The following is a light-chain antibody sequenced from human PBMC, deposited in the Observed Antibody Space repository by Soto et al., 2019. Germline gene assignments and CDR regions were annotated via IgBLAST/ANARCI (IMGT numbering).Light chain of an antibody. CDR3: QQYNSYST. CDR2: DAS. J-gene: IGKJ1*01. V-gene: IGKV1-5*01. CDR1: HTISTW. Sequence: DMQMTQSPSTMSASVGDRVTITCRDSHTISTWFAWYQQKPGKAPKLLIYDASSLESRVPSRFSGSGSGTEFTLTISSLQPEDFASYYCQQYNSYSTFGQGTKVDIK.